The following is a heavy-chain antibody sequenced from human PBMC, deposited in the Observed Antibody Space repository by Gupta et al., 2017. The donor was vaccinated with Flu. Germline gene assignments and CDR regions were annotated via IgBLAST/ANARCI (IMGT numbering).Heavy chain of an antibody. Sequence: QLQLQESGPGLVKPSETLSLTCTVSGGSISSSSYYWGWIRQPPGKGLEWIGSIYYSGSTYYNPSLKSRVTISVDTSKNQFSLKLSSVTAADTAVYYCARHMFVYSGSPFDYWGQGTLVTVSS. CDR1: GGSISSSSYY. CDR3: ARHMFVYSGSPFDY. V-gene: IGHV4-39*01. J-gene: IGHJ4*02. CDR2: IYYSGST. D-gene: IGHD1-26*01.